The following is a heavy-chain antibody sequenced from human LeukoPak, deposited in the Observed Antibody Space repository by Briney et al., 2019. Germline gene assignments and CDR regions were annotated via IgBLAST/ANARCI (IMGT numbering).Heavy chain of an antibody. J-gene: IGHJ4*02. CDR1: GFSFNSHA. Sequence: GGSLRLSCAASGFSFNSHAMHWVRQAPGKGLEWVAIIAFDGRSKYYADSVKGRFTISRDNSKNTLYLQMNSLRAEDTAVYYCYGYSGYDYYYFDYWGQGTLVTVSS. D-gene: IGHD5-12*01. V-gene: IGHV3-30-3*01. CDR3: YGYSGYDYYYFDY. CDR2: IAFDGRSK.